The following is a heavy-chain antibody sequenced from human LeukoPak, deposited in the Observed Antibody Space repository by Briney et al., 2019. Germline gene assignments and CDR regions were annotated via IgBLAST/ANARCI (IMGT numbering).Heavy chain of an antibody. CDR3: AKDVREGDYDNSGTFDY. CDR2: IRYDGSDK. J-gene: IGHJ4*02. D-gene: IGHD3-22*01. Sequence: GGSLRLACAPSGLTFSSYGMDWVRQAPGKGLEWVSFIRYDGSDKYYADSVKGRFTFYRENSKNTLYLQMNGLRAEDTAVYYCAKDVREGDYDNSGTFDYWGQGTLVTVSS. V-gene: IGHV3-30*02. CDR1: GLTFSSYG.